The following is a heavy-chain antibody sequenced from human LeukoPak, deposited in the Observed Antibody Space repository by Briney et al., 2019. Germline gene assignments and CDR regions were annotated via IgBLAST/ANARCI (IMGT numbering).Heavy chain of an antibody. J-gene: IGHJ4*02. CDR3: ARSLGSSGYQDY. CDR1: GLIFSSYA. V-gene: IGHV3-30*04. CDR2: ISFDENRK. D-gene: IGHD3-22*01. Sequence: GGSLRLSCAASGLIFSSYAMYWVRQAPGKGLEWVALISFDENRKYYRDSVKGRFTISRDNAKNTVYLQMNSLRAEDTAVYYCARSLGSSGYQDYWGQGTLVTVSS.